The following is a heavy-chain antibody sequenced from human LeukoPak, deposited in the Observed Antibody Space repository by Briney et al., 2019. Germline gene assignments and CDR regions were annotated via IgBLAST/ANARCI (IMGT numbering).Heavy chain of an antibody. CDR1: GFTFSDYY. V-gene: IGHV3-11*06. CDR3: ARDPQTETYFDY. D-gene: IGHD2-21*02. Sequence: PGGSLRLSCAASGFTFSDYYMSWIRQAPGKGLEWVSYISSSSSYIDYADSVKGRFTISRDNAQNSLYLQMNSLRAEDTAVYYCARDPQTETYFDYRGQGTLVSVSS. J-gene: IGHJ4*02. CDR2: ISSSSSYI.